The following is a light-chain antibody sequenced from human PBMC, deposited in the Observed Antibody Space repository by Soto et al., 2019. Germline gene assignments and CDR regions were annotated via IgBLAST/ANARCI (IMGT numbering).Light chain of an antibody. CDR1: SPNIGAGYG. CDR3: QSYDSSLSGWV. V-gene: IGLV1-40*01. Sequence: QSVLTQPPSVSGAPGQRVTISCTGSSPNIGAGYGVHWYQQLPGTAPKLLIYVNSNRPSGVPDRFSGSKSGTSASLAITGLRAEDEADYYCQSYDSSLSGWVFGGGTQLTVL. J-gene: IGLJ3*02. CDR2: VNS.